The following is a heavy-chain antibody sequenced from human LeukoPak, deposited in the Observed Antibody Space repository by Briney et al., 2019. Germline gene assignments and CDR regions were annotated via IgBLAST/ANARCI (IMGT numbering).Heavy chain of an antibody. CDR3: ARDSSAWSPGYFDY. J-gene: IGHJ4*02. D-gene: IGHD6-19*01. Sequence: PGGSLRPSCAASGFTVSSNYMNWVRQAPGKGLEWVSLIYSGGGTYYADSVKGRFTISRDSSKNTLYLQMNSLRAEDTAVYYCARDSSAWSPGYFDYWGQGTLVTVSS. CDR1: GFTVSSNY. CDR2: IYSGGGT. V-gene: IGHV3-53*01.